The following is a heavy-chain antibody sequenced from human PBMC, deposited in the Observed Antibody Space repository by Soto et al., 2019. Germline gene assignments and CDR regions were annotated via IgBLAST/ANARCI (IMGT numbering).Heavy chain of an antibody. CDR2: IVVGSGNT. J-gene: IGHJ3*02. CDR1: GFTFTSSA. Sequence: GASVKVSCKASGFTFTSSAVQWVRQARGQRLEWIGWIVVGSGNTNYAQKFQERVTITRDMSTSTAYMELSSLRSEDTAVYYCAADPYYYDSSGYYHSAFDIWGQGTMVTVSS. CDR3: AADPYYYDSSGYYHSAFDI. D-gene: IGHD3-22*01. V-gene: IGHV1-58*01.